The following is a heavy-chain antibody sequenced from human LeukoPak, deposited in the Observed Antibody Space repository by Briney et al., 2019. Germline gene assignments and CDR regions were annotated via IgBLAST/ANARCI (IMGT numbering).Heavy chain of an antibody. CDR1: GFTFNYYA. CDR3: AKDTDASGSYTFDY. D-gene: IGHD1-26*01. V-gene: IGHV3-23*01. Sequence: GGSLRLSCAASGFTFNYYAMSWVRQTPGKGLEWVSSISGSGGSRYYADSVKGRFAVSRDNSKNTVYLQMNSLGAEDTAVYYCAKDTDASGSYTFDYWGQGTLVTVSS. CDR2: ISGSGGSR. J-gene: IGHJ4*02.